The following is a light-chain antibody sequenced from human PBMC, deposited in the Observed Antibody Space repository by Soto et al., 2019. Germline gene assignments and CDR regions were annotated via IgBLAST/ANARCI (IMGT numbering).Light chain of an antibody. CDR2: ENN. V-gene: IGLV1-51*02. Sequence: PPLGSAARGQRSPYPCSESSSNIGNNYVSWYQQLPGTAPKLLIYENNKRPSGIPDRFSGSKSGTSATLGITGLQTGDEADYYCGTWDSSLSAGGVFGTGTKVTVL. J-gene: IGLJ1*01. CDR3: GTWDSSLSAGGV. CDR1: SSNIGNNY.